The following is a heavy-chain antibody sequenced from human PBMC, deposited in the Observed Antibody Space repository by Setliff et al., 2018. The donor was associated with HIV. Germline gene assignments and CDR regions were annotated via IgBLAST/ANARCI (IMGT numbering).Heavy chain of an antibody. CDR3: VRQADCGGDCVLGY. V-gene: IGHV4-34*12. D-gene: IGHD2-21*02. Sequence: PSETLSLTCDVFGGSFSGYYWSWIRQPPGKGLEWIGEIIPSGSTNYNPSLKSRVTMSIDTSKSQLSLKLSSVTAADTAVYYCVRQADCGGDCVLGYWGQGTLVTVSS. CDR1: GGSFSGYY. CDR2: IIPSGST. J-gene: IGHJ4*02.